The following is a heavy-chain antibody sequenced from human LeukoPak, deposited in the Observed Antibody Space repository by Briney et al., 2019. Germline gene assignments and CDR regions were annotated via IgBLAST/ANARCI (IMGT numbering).Heavy chain of an antibody. CDR3: ARLSMEYYYGSGSYSSAFDI. Sequence: SETLSLTCTVSGGSISSSSYYWGWIRQPPGKGLEWIGSIYYSGCTYYNPSLKSRVTISVDTSKNQFSLKLSSVTAADTAVYYCARLSMEYYYGSGSYSSAFDIWGQGTMVTVSS. V-gene: IGHV4-39*01. J-gene: IGHJ3*02. CDR2: IYYSGCT. CDR1: GGSISSSSYY. D-gene: IGHD3-10*01.